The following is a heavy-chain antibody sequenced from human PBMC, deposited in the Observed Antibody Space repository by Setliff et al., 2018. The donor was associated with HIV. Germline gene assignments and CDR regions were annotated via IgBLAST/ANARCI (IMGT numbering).Heavy chain of an antibody. CDR3: ARTSGDAYNYEGAFDV. J-gene: IGHJ3*01. V-gene: IGHV1-69*05. Sequence: SVKVSCKVSGDTFNNYGLNWVRQAPGQGLEWMGGIIPIFKSADYAQKFQGRVTITTDESTSTAYIDLSSLKSEDTAIYYCARTSGDAYNYEGAFDVWGQGTLVTVSS. CDR1: GDTFNNYG. D-gene: IGHD5-12*01. CDR2: IIPIFKSA.